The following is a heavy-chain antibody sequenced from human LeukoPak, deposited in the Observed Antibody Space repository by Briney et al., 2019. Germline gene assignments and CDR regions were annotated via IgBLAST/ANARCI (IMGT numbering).Heavy chain of an antibody. CDR1: GFTFTTYE. Sequence: PGGVPRLSFAAPGFTFTTYEMNWGRPAPGKGLEWVSYISSSGSTIYYADSVKGRFTISRDNAKSSLFLQMNSLRAEDTAVYYCARTFDNWGQGTLVTASS. V-gene: IGHV3-48*03. J-gene: IGHJ4*02. CDR3: ARTFDN. CDR2: ISSSGSTI.